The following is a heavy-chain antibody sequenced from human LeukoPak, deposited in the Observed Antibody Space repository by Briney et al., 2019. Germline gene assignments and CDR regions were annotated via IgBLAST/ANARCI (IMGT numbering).Heavy chain of an antibody. V-gene: IGHV3-49*04. D-gene: IGHD3-10*01. CDR1: GFTFADYA. J-gene: IGHJ3*01. CDR3: SKGVSPHAPFDAFDV. CDR2: IRTQPYGWST. Sequence: GGSLRLSCTVSGFTFADYAMSWVRQAPGKGPEWVGFIRTQPYGWSTQYAASVKGRFTISRDDSKSIACLQMNGLKTEDTAIYYCSKGVSPHAPFDAFDVWGRGTLVTVSS.